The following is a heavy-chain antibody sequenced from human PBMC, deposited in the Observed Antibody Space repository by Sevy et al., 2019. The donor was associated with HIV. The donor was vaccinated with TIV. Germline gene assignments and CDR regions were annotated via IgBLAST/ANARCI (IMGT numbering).Heavy chain of an antibody. D-gene: IGHD3-10*01. V-gene: IGHV1-18*01. J-gene: IGHJ4*02. CDR1: GYTFTSYG. CDR3: ARVEAWFGEFLRYYFDY. CDR2: ISAYNGNT. Sequence: ASVKVSCKASGYTFTSYGISWVRQAPGEGLEWMGWISAYNGNTNYAQKLHGRVTMTTDTSTSTAYMELRSLRSDDTAVYYCARVEAWFGEFLRYYFDYWGQGTLVTVSS.